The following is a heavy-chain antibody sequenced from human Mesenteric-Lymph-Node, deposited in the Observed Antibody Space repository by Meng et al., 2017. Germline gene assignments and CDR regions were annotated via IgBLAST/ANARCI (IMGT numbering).Heavy chain of an antibody. Sequence: QVQLKQWGAEVLKSVETVSVTCAVYGGSLSGYYWSWIRQPPGKGLEWMGEVYHNGVTKYSPSLRSRVVISIDTSKNQFSLNLRSVSAADTAMYYCARGGATPMIIKYWGPGTLVTVSS. CDR3: ARGGATPMIIKY. J-gene: IGHJ4*02. V-gene: IGHV4-34*02. CDR1: GGSLSGYY. D-gene: IGHD3-10*01. CDR2: VYHNGVT.